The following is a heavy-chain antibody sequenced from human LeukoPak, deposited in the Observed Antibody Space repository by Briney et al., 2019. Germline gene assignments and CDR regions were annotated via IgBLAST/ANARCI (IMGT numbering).Heavy chain of an antibody. J-gene: IGHJ3*02. Sequence: PSETLSLTCAFYGGSFSGYDWSWIRQPQGKGLEWIGEMTHSGSTNYNPSLKSRVTISVDTSKTQLSLKLNSVTAADTAVYYCARDRAYYYDSSGYHGAFDIWGQGTLVTVSS. V-gene: IGHV4-34*01. CDR2: MTHSGST. CDR1: GGSFSGYD. CDR3: ARDRAYYYDSSGYHGAFDI. D-gene: IGHD3-22*01.